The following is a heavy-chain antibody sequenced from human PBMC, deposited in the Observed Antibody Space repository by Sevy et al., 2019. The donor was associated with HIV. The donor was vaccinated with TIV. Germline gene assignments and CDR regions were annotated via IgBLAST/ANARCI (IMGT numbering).Heavy chain of an antibody. Sequence: GGSLRLSCAASGFTFSDYYMSWIRQAPGKGLEWVSFISSSGNTRYYADSVKGRFTISRDNAKNSLYLQMNSLRAEETAVYYCARVVAYCSGGSCFPGYYYGMDVWGQGTTVTVSS. CDR2: ISSSGNTR. J-gene: IGHJ6*02. CDR3: ARVVAYCSGGSCFPGYYYGMDV. D-gene: IGHD2-15*01. CDR1: GFTFSDYY. V-gene: IGHV3-11*04.